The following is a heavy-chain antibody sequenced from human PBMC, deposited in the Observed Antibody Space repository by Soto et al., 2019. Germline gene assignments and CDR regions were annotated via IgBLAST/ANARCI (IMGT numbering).Heavy chain of an antibody. Sequence: EVQLLESGGGLVQPGGSLRLSCAASGFTFSSYAMSWVRQAPGKGLECVSAISGSGGSTYYADSVKGRFTISRDNSKNALYLQMNSLRAEDTAVYYCAKIGVTKVTTRGYFDYWGQGTLVTVSS. CDR1: GFTFSSYA. CDR2: ISGSGGST. D-gene: IGHD4-17*01. J-gene: IGHJ4*02. V-gene: IGHV3-23*01. CDR3: AKIGVTKVTTRGYFDY.